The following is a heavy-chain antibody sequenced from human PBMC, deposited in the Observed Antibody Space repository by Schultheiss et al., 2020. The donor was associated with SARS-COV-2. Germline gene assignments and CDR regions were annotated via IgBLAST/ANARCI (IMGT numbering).Heavy chain of an antibody. CDR1: GGSISSYY. V-gene: IGHV4-34*01. J-gene: IGHJ4*02. D-gene: IGHD4-11*01. Sequence: SQTLSLTCTVSGGSISSYYWSWIRQPPGKGLEWIGEINHSGSTNYNPSLKSRVTISVDTSKNQFSLKLSSVTAADTAVYYCARRTTRSDYWGQGTLVTVSS. CDR2: INHSGST. CDR3: ARRTTRSDY.